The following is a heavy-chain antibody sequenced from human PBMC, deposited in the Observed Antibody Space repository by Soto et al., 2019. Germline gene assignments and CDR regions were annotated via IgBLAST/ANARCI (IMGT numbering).Heavy chain of an antibody. CDR2: IYYSGST. CDR1: GGSISSGGYY. V-gene: IGHV4-31*03. J-gene: IGHJ3*02. Sequence: SETLSLTCTVSGGSISSGGYYWSWIRQHPGKGLEWVGYIYYSGSTYYNPSLKSRVTISVDTSKNQFSLKLSSVTAADTAVYYCARDRAPYDSSGYYDAFDIWGQGTTVTVS. D-gene: IGHD3-22*01. CDR3: ARDRAPYDSSGYYDAFDI.